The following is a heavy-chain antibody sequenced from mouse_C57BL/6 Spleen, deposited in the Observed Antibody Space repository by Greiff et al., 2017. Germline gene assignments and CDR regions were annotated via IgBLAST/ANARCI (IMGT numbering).Heavy chain of an antibody. CDR1: GYAFTNYL. J-gene: IGHJ4*01. D-gene: IGHD3-3*01. V-gene: IGHV1-54*01. CDR3: ARGGTHYAMDY. CDR2: INPGSGGT. Sequence: QVQLQQSGAELVRPGTSVKVSCKASGYAFTNYLIEWVKQRPGQGLEWIGVINPGSGGTNYNEKFKGKATLTADKSSSTAYMQLSSLTSEDSAVYFCARGGTHYAMDYWGQGTSGTVSS.